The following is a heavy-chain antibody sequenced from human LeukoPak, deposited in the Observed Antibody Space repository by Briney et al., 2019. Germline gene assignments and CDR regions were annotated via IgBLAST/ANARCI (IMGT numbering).Heavy chain of an antibody. V-gene: IGHV5-51*01. CDR1: GYSFTSYW. CDR2: IYPGDPDT. J-gene: IGHJ4*02. D-gene: IGHD3-3*01. Sequence: AGESLKISCKGSGYSFTSYWIGWVRQMPGKGLEWMGIIYPGDPDTRYSPSFQGQVTISADKSISTAYLQWSSLKASDTAMYYCARQRDYDFWSGYYSNSYYFDYWGQGTLVTVSS. CDR3: ARQRDYDFWSGYYSNSYYFDY.